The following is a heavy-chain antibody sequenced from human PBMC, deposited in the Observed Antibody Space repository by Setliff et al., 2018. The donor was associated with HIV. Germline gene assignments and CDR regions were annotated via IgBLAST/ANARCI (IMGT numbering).Heavy chain of an antibody. J-gene: IGHJ4*02. D-gene: IGHD6-13*01. V-gene: IGHV4-38-2*01. CDR2: IYHTGTT. CDR1: GYSITSDYY. CDR3: ARGVAAAGL. Sequence: SETLSLTCAVSGYSITSDYYWGWIRQPPGKGLEWIGSIYHTGTTYYSPSLKSRVTISVDTSKNQFSLKLSSVTAADTAVYYCARGVAAAGLWGQGALVTVSS.